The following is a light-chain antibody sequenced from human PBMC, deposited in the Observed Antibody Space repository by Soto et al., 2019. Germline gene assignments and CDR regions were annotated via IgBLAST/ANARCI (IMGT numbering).Light chain of an antibody. CDR3: GSYVGSKSFV. V-gene: IGLV2-8*01. CDR1: SSDIGDYNY. CDR2: EVS. J-gene: IGLJ3*02. Sequence: QSVLTQPPSASGSLGQPVTISCTGTSSDIGDYNYVSWYQQHAGKAPKLMIYEVSQRPSGVPDRFSGSKSGNTASLTVSGLQAEDEADYYCGSYVGSKSFVFGGGTQLTVL.